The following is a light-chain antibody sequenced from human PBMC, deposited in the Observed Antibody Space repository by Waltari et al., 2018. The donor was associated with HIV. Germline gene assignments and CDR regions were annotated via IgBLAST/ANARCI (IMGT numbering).Light chain of an antibody. Sequence: SYDLTQTPSVSVSPGQTATISCTGPKLGDTYTSWYQHKTGQAPHLIIYQDNKRPPGISERFSGSSSGTTATLVIYGVQTRDEANYFCQAWASDTAVFGGGTTLTVL. CDR1: KLGDTY. V-gene: IGLV3-1*01. CDR3: QAWASDTAV. CDR2: QDN. J-gene: IGLJ2*01.